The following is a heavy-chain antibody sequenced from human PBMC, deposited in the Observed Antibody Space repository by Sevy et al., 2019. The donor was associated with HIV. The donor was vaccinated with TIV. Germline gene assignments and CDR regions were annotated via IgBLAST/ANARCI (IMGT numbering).Heavy chain of an antibody. V-gene: IGHV3-23*01. CDR3: AKDPNVDTAMAYYFDY. Sequence: LTCAASGFTLSSNAMSWVRQAPGKGLEWVSSISSTGGSTYHADSVRDRFSISRDNSKNTLYLHMNSLRAEDTAVYYCAKDPNVDTAMAYYFDYWGQGTLVTVSS. CDR2: ISSTGGST. J-gene: IGHJ4*02. D-gene: IGHD5-18*01. CDR1: GFTLSSNA.